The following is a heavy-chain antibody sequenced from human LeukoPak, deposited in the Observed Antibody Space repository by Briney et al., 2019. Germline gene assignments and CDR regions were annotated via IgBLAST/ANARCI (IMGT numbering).Heavy chain of an antibody. V-gene: IGHV3-23*01. J-gene: IGHJ4*02. CDR2: LGGSDRI. CDR1: GFTFSSFA. CDR3: VKDTSRCGGDCPGYFDY. D-gene: IGHD2-21*02. Sequence: GGSLRLSCAASGFTFSSFAMIWVRRPPGKGLEWVSGLGGSDRIHYADSVKGRFTISRDNSKNTLYLQMDSLRPEDTAVYYCVKDTSRCGGDCPGYFDYWGQGTLVTVSS.